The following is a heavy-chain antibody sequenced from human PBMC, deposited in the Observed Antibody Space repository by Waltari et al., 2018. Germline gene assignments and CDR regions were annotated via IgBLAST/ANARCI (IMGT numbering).Heavy chain of an antibody. J-gene: IGHJ3*02. CDR3: ARGGSWETWYEPDQSAFDI. V-gene: IGHV1-18*01. Sequence: QVQLVQSGAEVKKPGASVKVSCKASGYTFTSYGISWVRQAPGRGLELMGWINTYNGITNYAQKLQGRVTMTTDPSTSTAYMELRSLRSDDTALYYCARGGSWETWYEPDQSAFDIWGQGTMVTVSS. D-gene: IGHD2-15*01. CDR2: INTYNGIT. CDR1: GYTFTSYG.